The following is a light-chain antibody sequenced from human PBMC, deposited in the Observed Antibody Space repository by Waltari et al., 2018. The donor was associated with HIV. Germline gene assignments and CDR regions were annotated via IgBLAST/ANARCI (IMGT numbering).Light chain of an antibody. CDR1: QTLLYTSNNKNY. CDR2: WAS. Sequence: DILMTQSTDFLAVSLGDRPIIRCSARQTLLYTSNNKNYLAWYQQKPGPPPKLLFYWASARQSGVPDRFSGGGSGTIFTLTIDKLQAEDVATYYCQQYYRRPLTFGGGTKVGL. CDR3: QQYYRRPLT. J-gene: IGKJ4*01. V-gene: IGKV4-1*01.